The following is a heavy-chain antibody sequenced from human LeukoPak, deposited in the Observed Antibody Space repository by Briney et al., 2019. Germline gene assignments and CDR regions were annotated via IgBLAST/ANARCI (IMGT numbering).Heavy chain of an antibody. D-gene: IGHD2-15*01. V-gene: IGHV3-23*01. Sequence: GGSLRLSCAASGFTFSSYAMSWVRQAPGRGLEWVSAISGSGGSTYYADSVKGRFTISRDNSKNTLYLQMNSLRAEDTAVYYCAKGGVVVVAATPWYWGQGTPVTVSS. CDR3: AKGGVVVVAATPWY. CDR1: GFTFSSYA. J-gene: IGHJ4*02. CDR2: ISGSGGST.